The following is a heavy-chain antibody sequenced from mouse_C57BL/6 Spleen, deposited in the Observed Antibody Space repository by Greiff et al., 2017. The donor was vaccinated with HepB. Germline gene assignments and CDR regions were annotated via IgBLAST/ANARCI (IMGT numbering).Heavy chain of an antibody. CDR2: IDPEDGDT. Sequence: VHVKQSGAELVRPGASVKLSCTASGFNIKDYYMHWVKQRPEQGLEWIGRIDPEDGDTEYAPKFQGKATMTADTSSNTAYLQLSSLTSEDTAVYYCTTTVVEYFDYWGQGTTLTVSS. D-gene: IGHD1-1*01. CDR1: GFNIKDYY. J-gene: IGHJ2*01. V-gene: IGHV14-1*01. CDR3: TTTVVEYFDY.